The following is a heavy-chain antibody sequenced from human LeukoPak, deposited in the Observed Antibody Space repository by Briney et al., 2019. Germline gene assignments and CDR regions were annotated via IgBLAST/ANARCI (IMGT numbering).Heavy chain of an antibody. CDR1: GGFISYFY. D-gene: IGHD2-2*01. J-gene: IGHJ4*02. Sequence: SETLSLTCTVSGGFISYFYWSWIRQPAGKGLEWIGRIYTSGSTNYNPSLKSRVTMSVDTSKNQFSLKLTSVTAADTAVYYCARRYCSSTSCYTDPGIFDYWGQGTLVTVSS. CDR3: ARRYCSSTSCYTDPGIFDY. CDR2: IYTSGST. V-gene: IGHV4-4*07.